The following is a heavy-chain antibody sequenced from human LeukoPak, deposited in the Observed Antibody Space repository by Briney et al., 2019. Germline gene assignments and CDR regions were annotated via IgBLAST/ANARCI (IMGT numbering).Heavy chain of an antibody. J-gene: IGHJ4*02. CDR1: GGSFSGYY. Sequence: KPSETLSLTCAVYGGSFSGYYWSWIRQPPGKGLEWIGEINHSGSTNYNPSLKSRVTISVDTSKNQFSLQLNSVTPEDTAVYYCARDLSLAMYDWGQGTLVTVSS. CDR2: INHSGST. V-gene: IGHV4-34*01. CDR3: ARDLSLAMYD. D-gene: IGHD6-6*01.